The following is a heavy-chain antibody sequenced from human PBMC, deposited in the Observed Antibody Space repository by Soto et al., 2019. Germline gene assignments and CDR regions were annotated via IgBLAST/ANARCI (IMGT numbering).Heavy chain of an antibody. CDR3: AKDGGPAYCNSPGCSAEHFDY. CDR2: IYYTGST. CDR1: GGSFSTDY. J-gene: IGHJ4*02. D-gene: IGHD2-2*01. V-gene: IGHV4-59*01. Sequence: ETLSLTCTVSGGSFSTDYWSWIRQPPGKGLEWIGYIYYTGSTNYNPSLKSRVTISVDNSRNTLYLQTSSLRHEDTAVYYCAKDGGPAYCNSPGCSAEHFDYWGRGTPVTAPQ.